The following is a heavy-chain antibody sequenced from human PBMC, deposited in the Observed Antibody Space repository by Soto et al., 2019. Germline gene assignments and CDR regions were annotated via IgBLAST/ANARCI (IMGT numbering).Heavy chain of an antibody. CDR2: IYPSGMP. CDR3: ARERGGYGLFDS. V-gene: IGHV4-30-2*01. CDR1: GGSISNAAYS. D-gene: IGHD5-18*01. J-gene: IGHJ4*02. Sequence: TLSLTCTVSGGSISNAAYSWSWIRQPPGKGLEWIGYIYPSGMPFYNPSLRSRVTISIDGSNDQFSLNLKSVTAADTAVYYCARERGGYGLFDSWGQGTLVTVSS.